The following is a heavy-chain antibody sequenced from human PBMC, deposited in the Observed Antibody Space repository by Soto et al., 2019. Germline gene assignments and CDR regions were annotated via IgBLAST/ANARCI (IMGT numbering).Heavy chain of an antibody. D-gene: IGHD1-1*01. CDR2: IYSGGST. Sequence: GGSLRLSCAASGFTVSSNYMSWVRQAPGKGLEWVSVIYSGGSTYYADSVKGRFTISRHNSKNTLYLQMNSLRAEDTAVYYCARHNWAPPRYYYYMDVWGKGTTVTVSS. CDR1: GFTVSSNY. CDR3: ARHNWAPPRYYYYMDV. V-gene: IGHV3-53*04. J-gene: IGHJ6*03.